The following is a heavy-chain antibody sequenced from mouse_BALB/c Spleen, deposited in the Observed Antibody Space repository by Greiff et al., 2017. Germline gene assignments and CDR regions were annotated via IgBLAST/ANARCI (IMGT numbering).Heavy chain of an antibody. Sequence: DVHLVESGGDLVQPGGSLKLSCAASGFTFSSFGMSWVRQTPDKRLEWVATISSGGSYTYYPDSVKGRFTISRDNATNTLYLQMSSLKSEDTAMYYCARRGMHYYGYSAYWGQGTLVTVSA. CDR2: ISSGGSYT. J-gene: IGHJ3*01. V-gene: IGHV5-6*01. CDR3: ARRGMHYYGYSAY. D-gene: IGHD1-2*01. CDR1: GFTFSSFG.